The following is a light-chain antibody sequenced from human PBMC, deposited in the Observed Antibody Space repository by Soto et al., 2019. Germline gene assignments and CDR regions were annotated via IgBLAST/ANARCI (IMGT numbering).Light chain of an antibody. CDR3: QQYYNWPLT. CDR1: QSVSSN. Sequence: EIVMTQSPATLSVSPGERATLSCRASQSVSSNLAWYQQKPGQAPRLLIYGASTRATGIPARFSGSGSGTDYIVTISSLQSEDFAVYYCQQYYNWPLTFGQGTRLEI. V-gene: IGKV3-15*01. CDR2: GAS. J-gene: IGKJ5*01.